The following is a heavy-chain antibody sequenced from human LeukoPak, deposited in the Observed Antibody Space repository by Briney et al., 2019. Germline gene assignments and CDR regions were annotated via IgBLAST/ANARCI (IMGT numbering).Heavy chain of an antibody. CDR3: ARVPYCSGGSCYGPRAFDI. D-gene: IGHD2-15*01. J-gene: IGHJ3*02. V-gene: IGHV1-69*06. Sequence: SVKVSCKASGGTFSSYAISWVRRAPGQGLEWMGGIIPIFGTANYAQKFQGRVTITADKSTSTAYMELSSLRSEDTAVYYCARVPYCSGGSCYGPRAFDIWGQGTMVAVSS. CDR2: IIPIFGTA. CDR1: GGTFSSYA.